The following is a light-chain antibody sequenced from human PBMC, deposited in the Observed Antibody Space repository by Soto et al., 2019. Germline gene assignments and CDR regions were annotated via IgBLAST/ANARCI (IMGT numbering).Light chain of an antibody. CDR2: GAS. CDR1: QYVSNN. Sequence: EIVMTQSPATLSVSPGETATLSCRASQYVSNNVAWYQQKPGQAPSLLILGASTRATCVPARFSGSGSGTEFTLSISILQSEAFAVYYCKQYKEWTPFTFGQGTRLEI. CDR3: KQYKEWTPFT. V-gene: IGKV3-15*01. J-gene: IGKJ5*01.